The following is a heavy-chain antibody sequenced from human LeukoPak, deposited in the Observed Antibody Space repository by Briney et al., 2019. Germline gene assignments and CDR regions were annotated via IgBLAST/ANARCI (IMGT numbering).Heavy chain of an antibody. J-gene: IGHJ3*02. V-gene: IGHV3-9*01. Sequence: PGGSLRLSCEASGFAFDDYAMHWVRQAPGKGLEWVSGTSWNSGSIGYADSVKGRFTISRDNAKNSLYLQMNSLRAEDTALCYCAKGGSSYAFDIWGQGTMVTVSS. CDR3: AKGGSSYAFDI. CDR2: TSWNSGSI. CDR1: GFAFDDYA. D-gene: IGHD6-6*01.